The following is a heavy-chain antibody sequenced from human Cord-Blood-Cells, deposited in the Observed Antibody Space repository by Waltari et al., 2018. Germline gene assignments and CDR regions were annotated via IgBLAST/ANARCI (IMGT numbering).Heavy chain of an antibody. CDR2: FDPEDGET. D-gene: IGHD6-6*01. Sequence: VQLVQSGADVKKPGASVRVSCKVPGYTLTELSMPWVRQAPGKGLVWMGGFDPEDGETIYAQKFQGRVTMTEDTSTDTAYMELSSLRSEDTAVYYCATESPRYSSSPTDYWGQGTLVTVSS. V-gene: IGHV1-24*01. J-gene: IGHJ4*02. CDR1: GYTLTELS. CDR3: ATESPRYSSSPTDY.